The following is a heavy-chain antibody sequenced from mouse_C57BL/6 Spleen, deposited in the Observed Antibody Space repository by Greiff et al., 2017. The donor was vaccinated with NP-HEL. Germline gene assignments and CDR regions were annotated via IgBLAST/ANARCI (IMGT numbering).Heavy chain of an antibody. CDR1: GYTFTSYW. V-gene: IGHV1-50*01. CDR3: ARTVYDYDGGYAMDY. D-gene: IGHD2-4*01. Sequence: QVQLKQPGAELVKPGASVKLSCKASGYTFTSYWMQWVKQRPGQGLEWIGEIDPSDSYTNYNQKFKGKATLTVDTSSSTAYMQLSSLTSEDSAVYYCARTVYDYDGGYAMDYWGQGTSVTVSS. J-gene: IGHJ4*01. CDR2: IDPSDSYT.